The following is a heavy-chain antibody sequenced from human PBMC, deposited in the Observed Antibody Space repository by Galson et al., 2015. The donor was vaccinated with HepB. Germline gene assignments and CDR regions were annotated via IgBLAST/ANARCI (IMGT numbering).Heavy chain of an antibody. D-gene: IGHD6-13*01. CDR1: GFTLSYYT. J-gene: IGHJ5*02. V-gene: IGHV3-21*01. CDR3: ARIASGTLAWFDP. CDR2: ITSGSENI. Sequence: SLRLSCAGSGFTLSYYTMNWVRQAPGKGLEWVSSITSGSENIYYSASVKGRFTVSRDNAKKSLYLQMNSLRAEDTAVYYCARIASGTLAWFDPWGQGTLVTVSS.